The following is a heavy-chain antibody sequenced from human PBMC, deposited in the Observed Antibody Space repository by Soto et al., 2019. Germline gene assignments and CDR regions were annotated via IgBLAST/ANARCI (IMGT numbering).Heavy chain of an antibody. CDR3: AKDCHTTSSSKTDV. J-gene: IGHJ6*04. V-gene: IGHV3-23*01. CDR2: ISGGGDGT. D-gene: IGHD6-6*01. CDR1: GFTFSTFA. Sequence: GGSLRLSCAASGFTFSTFAMSWVRQAPGKGLEWVSTISGGGDGTYYADSVKGRFTISRDNSKNTMYLQMDGLRAEDTAVYYCAKDCHTTSSSKTDVWSKGTTVTVSS.